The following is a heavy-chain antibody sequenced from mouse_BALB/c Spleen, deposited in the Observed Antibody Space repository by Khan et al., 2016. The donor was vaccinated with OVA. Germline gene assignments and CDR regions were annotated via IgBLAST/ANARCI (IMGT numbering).Heavy chain of an antibody. J-gene: IGHJ4*01. Sequence: LVESGGGLVKPGGSLKLSCAASGFPFSIYTMSWVRQTPEKRLEWVATISSGGGDTYYSDSVKGRFTISRDNAKNNLYMQMSSLRSEDTALYYCARSLIYYDYDGNAMDYWGQGTSVTVSS. D-gene: IGHD2-4*01. CDR3: ARSLIYYDYDGNAMDY. V-gene: IGHV5-9*03. CDR1: GFPFSIYT. CDR2: ISSGGGDT.